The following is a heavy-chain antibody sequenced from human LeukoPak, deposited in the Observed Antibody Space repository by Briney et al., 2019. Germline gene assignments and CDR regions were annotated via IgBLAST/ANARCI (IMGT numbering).Heavy chain of an antibody. CDR1: GFIVSYSY. D-gene: IGHD3/OR15-3a*01. Sequence: PGGSLRLSCAASGFIVSYSYMSWVRQAPGKGLEWVSLIYSGGSTFYADSVKGRFTISRDNSKNTLYLEMNSLRVEDTAVYYCARDSEGLDMIDDWGQGTLVTVSS. J-gene: IGHJ4*02. V-gene: IGHV3-66*02. CDR2: IYSGGST. CDR3: ARDSEGLDMIDD.